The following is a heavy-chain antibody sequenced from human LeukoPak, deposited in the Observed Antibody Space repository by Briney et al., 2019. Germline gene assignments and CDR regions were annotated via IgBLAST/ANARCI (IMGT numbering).Heavy chain of an antibody. V-gene: IGHV3-33*08. CDR3: ARDYGEYSGYEVVGYFDY. CDR1: GFTFSDYY. D-gene: IGHD5-12*01. Sequence: GGSLRLSCAASGFTFSDYYMSWIRQAPGKGLEWVAVIWYDGSNKYYADSVKGRFTISRDNSKNTLYLQMNSLRAEDTAVYYCARDYGEYSGYEVVGYFDYWGQGTLVTVSS. J-gene: IGHJ4*02. CDR2: IWYDGSNK.